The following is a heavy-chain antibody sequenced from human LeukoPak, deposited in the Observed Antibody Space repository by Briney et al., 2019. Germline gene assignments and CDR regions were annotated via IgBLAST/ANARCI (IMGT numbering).Heavy chain of an antibody. CDR3: ARVTTYYYDSSGPNWFDP. Sequence: SETLSLTCTVSGGSISSYYWSWIRQPPGKGLKWIGYIYYSGSTNYNPSLKSRVTISVDTSKNQFSLKLSSVTAADTAVYYCARVTTYYYDSSGPNWFDPWGQGTLVTVSS. D-gene: IGHD3-22*01. CDR2: IYYSGST. V-gene: IGHV4-59*01. J-gene: IGHJ5*02. CDR1: GGSISSYY.